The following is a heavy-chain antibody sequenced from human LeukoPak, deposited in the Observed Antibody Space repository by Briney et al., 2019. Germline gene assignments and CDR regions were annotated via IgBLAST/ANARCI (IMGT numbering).Heavy chain of an antibody. Sequence: SETLSLTCTVSGGSISSSSYYWGWIRQPPGKGLEWIGNIYYSGYTYYNPSLKGRVTISVDTSKNQFSLKLSSVTAADTAVYYCARNSEWELLGRWSDPWGQGTLVTVSS. J-gene: IGHJ5*02. V-gene: IGHV4-39*01. CDR2: IYYSGYT. CDR1: GGSISSSSYY. CDR3: ARNSEWELLGRWSDP. D-gene: IGHD1-26*01.